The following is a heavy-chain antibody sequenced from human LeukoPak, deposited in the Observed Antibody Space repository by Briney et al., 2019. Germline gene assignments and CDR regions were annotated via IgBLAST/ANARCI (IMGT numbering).Heavy chain of an antibody. CDR2: ISYDGSNK. Sequence: GRSLRLSCAASGFTFSSYGMHWVRQAPGKGLEWVAVISYDGSNKDYAGSVKGRLTISRDNSKNTLYLQMNSLRAEDTAVYYCAKAVGGEFDPWGQGTLVTVSS. CDR1: GFTFSSYG. CDR3: AKAVGGEFDP. V-gene: IGHV3-30*18. J-gene: IGHJ5*02.